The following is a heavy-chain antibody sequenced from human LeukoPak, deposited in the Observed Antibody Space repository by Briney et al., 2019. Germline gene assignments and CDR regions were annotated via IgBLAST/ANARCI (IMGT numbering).Heavy chain of an antibody. CDR2: IYYSGST. V-gene: IGHV4-59*01. J-gene: IGHJ2*01. CDR3: ARVHEQQLVLRSDWYFDL. D-gene: IGHD6-13*01. CDR1: GGSISSYY. Sequence: PSETLSLTCTVSGGSISSYYWSWLRQPPGKGLEWIGYIYYSGSTNYSPSLKSRVTISVDTSKNQFSLKLSSVTAADTAVYYCARVHEQQLVLRSDWYFDLWGRGTLVTVSS.